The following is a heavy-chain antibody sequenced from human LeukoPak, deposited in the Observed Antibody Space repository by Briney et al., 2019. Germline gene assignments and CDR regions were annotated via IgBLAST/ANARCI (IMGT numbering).Heavy chain of an antibody. CDR2: IRYDGTGQ. Sequence: GGSLRLSCAASGYTFSDYGMHWVRQAPGKGLEWAASIRYDGTGQYYADSVKGRFTISRDNSRNTLYLQMNSLRGEDTAIYYCTKDLSTSHCTTAMGYYFDYWGLGTLVTVSS. D-gene: IGHD2/OR15-2a*01. J-gene: IGHJ4*01. CDR3: TKDLSTSHCTTAMGYYFDY. V-gene: IGHV3-30*02. CDR1: GYTFSDYG.